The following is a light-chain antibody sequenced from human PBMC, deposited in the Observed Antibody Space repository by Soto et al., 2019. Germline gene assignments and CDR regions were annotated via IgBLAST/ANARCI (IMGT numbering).Light chain of an antibody. CDR1: QTVTSNY. Sequence: EIVLTQSPGTLSLSPGERATLSCRASQTVTSNYLAWYQRKPGQAPRLLIYGASSRATDMPDMFSGIGSRTDFTLTSASLEQEYFAVYFSLQYGGLPLTVGQGNKVESK. CDR3: LQYGGLPLT. J-gene: IGKJ1*01. V-gene: IGKV3-20*01. CDR2: GAS.